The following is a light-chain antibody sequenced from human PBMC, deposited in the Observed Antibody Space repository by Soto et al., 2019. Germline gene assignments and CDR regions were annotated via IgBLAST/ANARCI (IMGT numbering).Light chain of an antibody. CDR3: LSYADTAYV. V-gene: IGLV2-8*01. CDR2: EVS. J-gene: IGLJ1*01. Sequence: QSVLSQPPSASGSPGQSLTISCAGTISDVGGYNYVSWYQQYPGKVPKLMIYEVSERPSGVPDRFSGSKSGNTAFLTVSGLQAADEADYYCLSYADTAYVFGTGTKVTV. CDR1: ISDVGGYNY.